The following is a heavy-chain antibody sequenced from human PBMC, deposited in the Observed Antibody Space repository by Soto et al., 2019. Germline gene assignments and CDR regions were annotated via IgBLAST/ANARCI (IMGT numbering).Heavy chain of an antibody. CDR3: ARETPSFDS. Sequence: XGSLRLSGAASGFTFSDYATNWVRQAPGKGLEWVSSIRTISSAIYFADSVRGRFTISRDNARNSLYLQMTSLRDEDTAVYYCARETPSFDSWGQGTLVTVSS. CDR1: GFTFSDYA. V-gene: IGHV3-48*02. CDR2: IRTISSAI. D-gene: IGHD2-15*01. J-gene: IGHJ4*02.